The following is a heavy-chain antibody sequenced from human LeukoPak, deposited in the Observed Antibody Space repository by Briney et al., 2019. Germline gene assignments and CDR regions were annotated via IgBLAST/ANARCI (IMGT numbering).Heavy chain of an antibody. J-gene: IGHJ4*02. CDR1: GVSFSGYY. D-gene: IGHD3-22*01. Sequence: PSETLSLTCAVYGVSFSGYYWSWIRQPPGKGLEWIGEINHSGSTNYSPSLKSRATISVDTSKNQFSLTLSSVTDADTAVYYCARVLHKRNYDSSVYYGYWGQGTLVTVSS. CDR2: INHSGST. V-gene: IGHV4-34*01. CDR3: ARVLHKRNYDSSVYYGY.